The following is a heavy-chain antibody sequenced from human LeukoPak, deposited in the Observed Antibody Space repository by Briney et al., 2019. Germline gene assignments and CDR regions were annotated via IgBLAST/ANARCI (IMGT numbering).Heavy chain of an antibody. CDR1: GFTFNTYG. Sequence: GGSLRLSCAASGFTFNTYGMHWVRQAPGKGLEWVAFIRYDGNDKYYADSVKGRFTISRDNSKNTLYLQMNSLRPEDTAMYYCAKDHYDSSGPSALWGQGTLVTASS. J-gene: IGHJ4*02. CDR2: IRYDGNDK. CDR3: AKDHYDSSGPSAL. D-gene: IGHD3-22*01. V-gene: IGHV3-30*02.